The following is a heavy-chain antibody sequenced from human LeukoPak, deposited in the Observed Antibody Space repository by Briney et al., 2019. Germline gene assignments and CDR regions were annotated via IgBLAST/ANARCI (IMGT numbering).Heavy chain of an antibody. J-gene: IGHJ5*02. V-gene: IGHV3-64*01. CDR1: GFTFSSYA. CDR2: ISSNGGST. CDR3: ARDRSLHYGDYSIDP. D-gene: IGHD4-17*01. Sequence: GGSLRLSCAASGFTFSSYAMHWVRQAPGKGLDYVSAISSNGGSTYYANSVKGRFTISRDNSKNTLYLQMGSLRAEDMAVYYCARDRSLHYGDYSIDPWGQGTLVTVSS.